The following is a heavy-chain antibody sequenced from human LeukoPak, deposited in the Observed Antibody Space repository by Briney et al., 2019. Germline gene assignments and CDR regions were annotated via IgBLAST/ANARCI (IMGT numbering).Heavy chain of an antibody. CDR3: AKAASSSWPSYYYGMDV. CDR1: GFIFGSYS. D-gene: IGHD6-13*01. V-gene: IGHV3-23*01. J-gene: IGHJ6*02. CDR2: ITGSGGNT. Sequence: GGSLRLSCAASGFIFGSYSMSWVRQAPGKGLEWVSVITGSGGNTYYADSVKGRFTISKDNSKNTVYLQMSSLRVDDTAVYYCAKAASSSWPSYYYGMDVWGQGTTVTVSS.